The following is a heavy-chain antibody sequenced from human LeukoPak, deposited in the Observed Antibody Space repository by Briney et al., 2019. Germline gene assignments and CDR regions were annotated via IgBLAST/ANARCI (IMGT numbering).Heavy chain of an antibody. CDR2: ISGSGGST. CDR3: ASYDYVWGSHRHTND. J-gene: IGHJ1*01. D-gene: IGHD3-16*02. Sequence: GGSLRLSCAASGFTFSSYAMSWVRQAPGKGLEWVSAISGSGGSTYYADSVRGRFTISRDNAKNSLYLQMNSLRAEDTAVYYCASYDYVWGSHRHTNDWGQGTLVTVSS. CDR1: GFTFSSYA. V-gene: IGHV3-23*01.